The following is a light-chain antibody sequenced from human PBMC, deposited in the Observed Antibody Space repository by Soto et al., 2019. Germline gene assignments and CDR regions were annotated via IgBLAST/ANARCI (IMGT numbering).Light chain of an antibody. CDR2: DVN. Sequence: QSALTQPPSASGSPGQSVTISCTGTSSDVGAYIFVSWYQQHPGKAPKLMVYDVNRRPPGVPDRFFDSKSGNTASLTVSGLQAEDEADYYCVSFAGGTYVFGTGTQLTVL. J-gene: IGLJ1*01. CDR1: SSDVGAYIF. CDR3: VSFAGGTYV. V-gene: IGLV2-8*01.